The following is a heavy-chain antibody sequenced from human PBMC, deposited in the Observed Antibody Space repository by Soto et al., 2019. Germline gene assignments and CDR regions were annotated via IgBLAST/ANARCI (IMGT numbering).Heavy chain of an antibody. CDR2: INPNGGGT. CDR3: ARRYSSSWLDAFDI. CDR1: GYTFTGYY. J-gene: IGHJ3*02. D-gene: IGHD6-13*01. V-gene: IGHV1-2*02. Sequence: ASVEVSCRASGYTFTGYYMHWVRQAPGQGLEWMGWINPNGGGTNYAQKFQGRVTMTRDTSISTAYMELSRLRSDETAVYYCARRYSSSWLDAFDIWGQGTMVTVSS.